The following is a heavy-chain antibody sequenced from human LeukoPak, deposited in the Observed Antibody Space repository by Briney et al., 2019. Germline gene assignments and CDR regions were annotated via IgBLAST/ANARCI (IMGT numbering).Heavy chain of an antibody. Sequence: PGGSLRLSCAASGFTFSSYEMNWVRQAPGKGLEWVSYISSSGSTIYYADSVKGRFTISRDNAKNSLYLQMNSLRAEDTAVYYCARARSDWSGYLYGGWVYYYMDVWGKGTTVTVSS. CDR2: ISSSGSTI. J-gene: IGHJ6*03. V-gene: IGHV3-48*03. D-gene: IGHD3-3*01. CDR1: GFTFSSYE. CDR3: ARARSDWSGYLYGGWVYYYMDV.